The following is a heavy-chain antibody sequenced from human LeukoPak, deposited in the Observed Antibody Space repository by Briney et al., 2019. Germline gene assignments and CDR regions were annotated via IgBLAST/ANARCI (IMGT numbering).Heavy chain of an antibody. CDR1: GGSISSGDYY. Sequence: PSETLSLTCTVSGGSISSGDYYWSWIRQPPGKGLEWIGYIYYSGSTYYNPSLKSRVTISVDTSKNQFSLKLSSVTAADTAVYYCARAGGYYGSGSHGTDVWGQGTTVTVSS. J-gene: IGHJ6*02. D-gene: IGHD3-10*01. CDR3: ARAGGYYGSGSHGTDV. V-gene: IGHV4-30-4*01. CDR2: IYYSGST.